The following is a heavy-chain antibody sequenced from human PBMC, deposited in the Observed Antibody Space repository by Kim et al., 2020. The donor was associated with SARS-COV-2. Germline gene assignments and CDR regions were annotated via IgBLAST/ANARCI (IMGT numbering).Heavy chain of an antibody. CDR2: ISSNGGST. J-gene: IGHJ5*02. V-gene: IGHV3-64D*06. Sequence: GGSLRLSCSASGFTFSSYAMYWVRQAPGKGLEYVSAISSNGGSTYYADSVKGRFTISRDNSKNTLYFQMSSLRAEDTAVYYCVKAQTVFGELLSNWFDPWGQRTLVTVSS. CDR1: GFTFSSYA. CDR3: VKAQTVFGELLSNWFDP. D-gene: IGHD3-10*01.